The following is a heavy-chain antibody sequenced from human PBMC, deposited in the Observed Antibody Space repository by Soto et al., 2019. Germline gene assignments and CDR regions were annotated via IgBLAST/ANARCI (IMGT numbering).Heavy chain of an antibody. CDR3: ARGGIGYYYGMDV. V-gene: IGHV1-2*04. D-gene: IGHD1-20*01. J-gene: IGHJ6*02. Sequence: QVQLVQSGAEVKKPGASVKVSCKASGYTFTGYYMHWVRQAPGQGLEWMGWINPNRGGTNYAQKFQGWVTMTRDTSISTAYMELSRLRSDDTAVYYCARGGIGYYYGMDVWGQGTTVTVSS. CDR1: GYTFTGYY. CDR2: INPNRGGT.